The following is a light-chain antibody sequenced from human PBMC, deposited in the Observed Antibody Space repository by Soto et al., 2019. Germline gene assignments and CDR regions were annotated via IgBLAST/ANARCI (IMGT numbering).Light chain of an antibody. CDR3: QQYNNWPPYT. Sequence: DILLTQSPATLSLSRGERATLSCRASQSVGSSLAWFQQKPGQPPRLLIYDASNRATGIPARFSGSGSATDFTLTISSLQSEDFAVYYCQQYNNWPPYTFGQGTKVDIK. J-gene: IGKJ2*01. V-gene: IGKV3-11*01. CDR2: DAS. CDR1: QSVGSS.